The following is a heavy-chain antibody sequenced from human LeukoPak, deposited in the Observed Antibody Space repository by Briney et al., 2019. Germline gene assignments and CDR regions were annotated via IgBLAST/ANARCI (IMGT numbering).Heavy chain of an antibody. J-gene: IGHJ4*02. CDR3: AREGMYSSSRWVDY. CDR1: GGSISSGGYY. Sequence: PSETPSLTCTVSGGSISSGGYYWSWIRQHPGKGLEWIGYIYYSGSTYYNPSLKSRVTMSVDTSKNQFSLKLSSVTAADTAVYYCAREGMYSSSRWVDYWGQGTLVTVSS. CDR2: IYYSGST. V-gene: IGHV4-31*03. D-gene: IGHD6-13*01.